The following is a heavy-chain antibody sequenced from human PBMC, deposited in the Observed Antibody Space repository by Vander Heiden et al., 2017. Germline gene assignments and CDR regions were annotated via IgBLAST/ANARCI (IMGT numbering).Heavy chain of an antibody. J-gene: IGHJ3*02. CDR2: IYNSGST. CDR1: GFSVSNNY. Sequence: EVQLVESGGGLVQLGGSLRLSCAASGFSVSNNYMSWVRQAPGRGLEWVSVIYNSGSTTYADSVKGRFTISRDHSKNALYLQMNSLRAEDTAVYYCARDRDDAFDIWGQGTMVTVSS. CDR3: ARDRDDAFDI. V-gene: IGHV3-53*01.